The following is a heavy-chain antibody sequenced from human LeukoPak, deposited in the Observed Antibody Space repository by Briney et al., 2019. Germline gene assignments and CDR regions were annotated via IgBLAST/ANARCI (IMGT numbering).Heavy chain of an antibody. Sequence: PGGSLRLSCAASGFPFSDYVMHWVRQAPGKGLEWVSVIRYDGNNKYYADSVKGRFTISRDNSKNTLYLQMNSLRAEDTAVYYCAKDPDCTSGVCYTFFDYWGQGTLVTVSS. CDR2: IRYDGNNK. CDR1: GFPFSDYV. J-gene: IGHJ4*02. CDR3: AKDPDCTSGVCYTFFDY. V-gene: IGHV3-30*02. D-gene: IGHD2-8*01.